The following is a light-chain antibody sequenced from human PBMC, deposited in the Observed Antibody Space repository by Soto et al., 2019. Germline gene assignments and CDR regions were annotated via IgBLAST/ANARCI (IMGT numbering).Light chain of an antibody. CDR2: DAS. V-gene: IGKV1-5*01. J-gene: IGKJ1*01. Sequence: DVQMTQSPSTLSASVGDRVTITCRASQYISRWLAWYQQKPGKAPKLLIYDASSLQSGVTSSFSGSGSGTEFTLTISSLQPDDFATYYCQQYHSFSTFAQGTKVDIK. CDR3: QQYHSFST. CDR1: QYISRW.